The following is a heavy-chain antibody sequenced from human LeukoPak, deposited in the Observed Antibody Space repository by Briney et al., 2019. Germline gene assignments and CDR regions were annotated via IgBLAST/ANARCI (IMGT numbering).Heavy chain of an antibody. D-gene: IGHD5-12*01. CDR1: GFTFSSYS. CDR3: ARLIGWLRNDY. V-gene: IGHV3-21*01. J-gene: IGHJ4*02. Sequence: PGGSLRLSCAASGFTFSSYSMNWVRQAPGKGLEWVSSISSSSSYIYYADSVKGRFAISRDNAKNSLYLQMNSLRAEDTAVYYCARLIGWLRNDYWGQGTLVTVSS. CDR2: ISSSSSYI.